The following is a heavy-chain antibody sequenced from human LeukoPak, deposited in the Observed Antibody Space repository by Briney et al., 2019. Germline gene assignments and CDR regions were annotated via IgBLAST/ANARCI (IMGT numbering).Heavy chain of an antibody. CDR3: ARRSSSGWVDY. CDR2: IFYSGST. V-gene: IGHV4-59*08. D-gene: IGHD6-19*01. J-gene: IGHJ4*02. CDR1: GGSISSYY. Sequence: SETLSLTCTVSGGSISSYYWSWIRQPPGEGLEWIGYIFYSGSTNYNPSLKSRVTISVDTSKNQFSLKVSSVTAADTAVYYCARRSSSGWVDYWGQGTLVTVSS.